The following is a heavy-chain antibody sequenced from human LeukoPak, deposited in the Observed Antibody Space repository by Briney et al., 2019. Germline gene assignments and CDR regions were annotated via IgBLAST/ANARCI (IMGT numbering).Heavy chain of an antibody. V-gene: IGHV4-59*08. D-gene: IGHD6-19*01. CDR3: ARHGSGWFQPRRGIDH. Sequence: SETLSLTCTVSGGSISSYYWSWIRQPPGKGLEWIGYIYYSGSTNYNPSLKSRVTISVDTSKNQFSLKLSSVTAADTAVYYCARHGSGWFQPRRGIDHWGQGTLVTVSS. CDR1: GGSISSYY. CDR2: IYYSGST. J-gene: IGHJ4*02.